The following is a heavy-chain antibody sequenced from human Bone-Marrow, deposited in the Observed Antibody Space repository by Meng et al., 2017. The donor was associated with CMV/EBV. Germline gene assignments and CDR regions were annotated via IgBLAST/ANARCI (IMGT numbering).Heavy chain of an antibody. CDR2: IWYDGSNK. CDR1: GFTFSSYG. V-gene: IGHV3-33*01. CDR3: ARARWPYYFDY. J-gene: IGHJ4*02. D-gene: IGHD4-23*01. Sequence: GESLKISCAASGFTFSSYGMHWVRQAPGKGLEWVAVIWYDGSNKYYADSVKGRFTISRDNSKNTLYLQMNSLRAEDTAVYYCARARWPYYFDYWGQGTLVTVYS.